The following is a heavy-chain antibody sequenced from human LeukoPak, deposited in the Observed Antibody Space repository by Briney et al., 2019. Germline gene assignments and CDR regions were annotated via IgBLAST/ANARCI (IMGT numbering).Heavy chain of an antibody. J-gene: IGHJ4*02. CDR2: ISPGDSDT. D-gene: IGHD1-26*01. Sequence: GESLKISCKGSGYSFSSNWIGWVPQMPGKVLEWMGIISPGDSDTRYSPSFQGQVTISADKSISTAYLQWSSLKASDTAMYYCARHDDGSSIFDYWGQGTLVTVSS. V-gene: IGHV5-51*01. CDR3: ARHDDGSSIFDY. CDR1: GYSFSSNW.